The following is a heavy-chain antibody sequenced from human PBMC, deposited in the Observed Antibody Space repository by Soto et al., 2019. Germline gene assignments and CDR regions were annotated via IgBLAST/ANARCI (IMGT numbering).Heavy chain of an antibody. V-gene: IGHV1-8*01. CDR2: MNPNSGNT. CDR3: ARLPAAMLLGYYYYYMDV. Sequence: ASVKVSCKASGYTFTSYDINWVRQATGQGLEWMGWMNPNSGNTGYAQKFQGRVTMTRNTSISTAYMELSSLRSEDTAVYYCARLPAAMLLGYYYYYMDVWGKGTTVTVSS. D-gene: IGHD2-2*01. J-gene: IGHJ6*03. CDR1: GYTFTSYD.